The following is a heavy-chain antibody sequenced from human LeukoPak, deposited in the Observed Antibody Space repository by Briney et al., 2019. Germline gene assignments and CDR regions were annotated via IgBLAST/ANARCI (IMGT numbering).Heavy chain of an antibody. CDR2: IIPIFGTA. V-gene: IGHV1-69*13. CDR1: RGTFTSYA. Sequence: GASVKVSCKASRGTFTSYAISWVRQAPGQGLEGMGGIIPIFGTANYEQKLQGRVTITADESTNTAYMELSSLRSEDTAVYYCARGGSTSCCPRTTREYYYYVMDVWGKGTTVTVSS. D-gene: IGHD2-2*01. J-gene: IGHJ6*04. CDR3: ARGGSTSCCPRTTREYYYYVMDV.